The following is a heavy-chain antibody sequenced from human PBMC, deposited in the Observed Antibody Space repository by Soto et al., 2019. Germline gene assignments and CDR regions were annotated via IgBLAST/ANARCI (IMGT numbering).Heavy chain of an antibody. J-gene: IGHJ4*02. Sequence: ASVKVSCKASGGTFSSYAISWVRQAPGQGLEWMGGIIPIFGTANYAQKFQGRVTITADESTSTAYMELSSLRSEDTAVYYCARADKQQLVLPPDYCGQGTLVTVSS. V-gene: IGHV1-69*13. CDR1: GGTFSSYA. D-gene: IGHD6-13*01. CDR2: IIPIFGTA. CDR3: ARADKQQLVLPPDY.